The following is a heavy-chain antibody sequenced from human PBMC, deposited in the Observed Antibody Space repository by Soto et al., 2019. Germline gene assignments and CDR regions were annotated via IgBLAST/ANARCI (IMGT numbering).Heavy chain of an antibody. CDR1: GGTFSTSA. Sequence: QVQLVQSGAEVKKPGSSVKVSCKASGGTFSTSAISWVRQAPGQGLEWVGGIMPVFPTPDYAQNFQGRVTITADESTTTAYLELTSLRADDTAVYYCASDKDRLQLGGNYYYILEVWGQGTAITVSS. V-gene: IGHV1-69*12. J-gene: IGHJ6*02. CDR3: ASDKDRLQLGGNYYYILEV. CDR2: IMPVFPTP. D-gene: IGHD1-1*01.